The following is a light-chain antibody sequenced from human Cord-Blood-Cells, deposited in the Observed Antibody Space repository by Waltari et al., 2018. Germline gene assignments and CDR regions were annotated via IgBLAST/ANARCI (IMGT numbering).Light chain of an antibody. CDR1: SSDVGGYNY. Sequence: QSALTQPPSASGSPGQSVTISCTGTSSDVGGYNYVSWYQQHPGKAPKLMLYEVSKRPSGVPDRFSGSKSGNTASLTVSGLQAEDEADYYCSSYAGSNHYVFGTGTKVTAL. CDR3: SSYAGSNHYV. J-gene: IGLJ1*01. V-gene: IGLV2-8*01. CDR2: EVS.